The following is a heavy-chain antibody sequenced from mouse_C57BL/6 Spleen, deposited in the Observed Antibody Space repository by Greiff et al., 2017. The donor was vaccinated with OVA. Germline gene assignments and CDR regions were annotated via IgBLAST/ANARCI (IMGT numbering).Heavy chain of an antibody. J-gene: IGHJ4*01. CDR2: IWSGGST. CDR3: ARGIYYYGSSYFFYAMDY. CDR1: GFSLTSYG. V-gene: IGHV2-2*01. Sequence: QVQLQQSGPGLVQPSQSLSITCTVSGFSLTSYGVHWVRQSPGKGLEWLGVIWSGGSTDYNAAFISRLSISKDNSKSQVFFKMNSLQADDTAIYYCARGIYYYGSSYFFYAMDYWGQGTSVTVSS. D-gene: IGHD1-1*01.